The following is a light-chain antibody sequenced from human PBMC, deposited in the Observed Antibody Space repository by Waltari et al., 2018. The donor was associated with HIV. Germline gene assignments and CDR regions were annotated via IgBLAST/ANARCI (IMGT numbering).Light chain of an antibody. CDR3: ASWDDSLRNWV. V-gene: IGLV1-47*01. CDR1: SSNIGDNY. CDR2: RNY. Sequence: QSVLTQPPSASGTPGQRVTISCSGSSSNIGDNYVYWYQQLPGTAPKLLVSRNYQRPSGVPVRFSGAKSCTSASLAISGRRSEDEEDFYCASWDDSLRNWVFGGGTKLTVL. J-gene: IGLJ3*02.